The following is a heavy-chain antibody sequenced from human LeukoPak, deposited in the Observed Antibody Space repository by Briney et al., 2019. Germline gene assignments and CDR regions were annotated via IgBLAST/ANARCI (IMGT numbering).Heavy chain of an antibody. CDR2: ISSSSSYI. CDR3: AREAWSGGH. J-gene: IGHJ4*02. Sequence: PGGSLRLSCAASGFTVSSNYMSWVRQAPGKGLEWVSSISSSSSYIYYADSVKGRFTISRDNAKNSLYLQMNSLRAEDTAVYYCAREAWSGGHWGQGTLVTVSS. V-gene: IGHV3-21*01. D-gene: IGHD3-3*01. CDR1: GFTVSSNY.